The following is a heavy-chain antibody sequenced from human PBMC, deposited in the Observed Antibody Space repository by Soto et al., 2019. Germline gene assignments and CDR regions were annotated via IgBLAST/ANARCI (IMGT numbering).Heavy chain of an antibody. CDR2: IGSNSHYI. D-gene: IGHD1-1*01. CDR1: GFTLSSHS. Sequence: EVQLVESGGVLVKPGGSLRVSCAASGFTLSSHSMNWVRQAPGKGLEWVSFIGSNSHYIYYADSVKGRFTISRDNAKNSVYLQMNSLRAEDTAVYYCARDRTTGTTYAWDAFDTWGQGTMVTVSS. J-gene: IGHJ3*02. CDR3: ARDRTTGTTYAWDAFDT. V-gene: IGHV3-21*06.